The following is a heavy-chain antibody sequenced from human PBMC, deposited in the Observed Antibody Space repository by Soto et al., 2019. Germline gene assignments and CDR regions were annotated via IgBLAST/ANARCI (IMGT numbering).Heavy chain of an antibody. V-gene: IGHV3-23*01. CDR1: GFTFSSYA. Sequence: EVQLLESGGGLVQPGGSLRLSCAASGFTFSSYAMSWVRQAPGKGLEWVSAISGSGGSTYYADSVKGRFTISRDNSKNTLYLQMNGLRAEDTAVYYCAKAFTMIVVVISLPDAFDIWGQGTMVTVSS. CDR3: AKAFTMIVVVISLPDAFDI. D-gene: IGHD3-22*01. J-gene: IGHJ3*02. CDR2: ISGSGGST.